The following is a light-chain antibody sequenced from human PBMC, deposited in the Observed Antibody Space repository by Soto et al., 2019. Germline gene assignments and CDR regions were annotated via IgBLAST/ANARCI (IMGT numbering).Light chain of an antibody. J-gene: IGKJ4*01. CDR1: QGIRSW. CDR3: QQSDTFTPT. V-gene: IGKV1D-12*01. Sequence: DIKMTQSPSSVSASVGDRVTITCRASQGIRSWLAWYQQRPGKALKLLISAASSLQSAVPTSFRGSGSGTYFTLTISSLQPDDFATYYCQQSDTFTPTFGGGTKVEIK. CDR2: AAS.